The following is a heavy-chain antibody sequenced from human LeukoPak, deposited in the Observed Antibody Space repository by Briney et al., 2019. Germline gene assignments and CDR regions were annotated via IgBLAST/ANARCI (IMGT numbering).Heavy chain of an antibody. Sequence: PGGSLRLSCAASGFTFSNYWMSSVRQTPGKGLEWGANIKQDGSEKSYVDSVTGRFIISRDNAKNSLYLQMNNLRVEDTAVYYCAREISSWYRTEGRFDPWGQGTLVTVSS. CDR1: GFTFSNYW. D-gene: IGHD6-19*01. CDR3: AREISSWYRTEGRFDP. J-gene: IGHJ5*02. V-gene: IGHV3-7*01. CDR2: IKQDGSEK.